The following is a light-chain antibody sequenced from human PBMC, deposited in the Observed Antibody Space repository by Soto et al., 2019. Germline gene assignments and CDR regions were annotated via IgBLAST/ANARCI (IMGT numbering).Light chain of an antibody. CDR1: QSVTYN. CDR2: GAF. J-gene: IGKJ3*01. Sequence: EIVMTQSPATLSVSPGETATLSCRASQSVTYNLAWYQQKPGQGPRLLIYGAFTRATGIPARFSGSWSGTEFTLTISSLQSEDFAVYYCQQYGSSPFTFGPGTKVDIK. V-gene: IGKV3-15*01. CDR3: QQYGSSPFT.